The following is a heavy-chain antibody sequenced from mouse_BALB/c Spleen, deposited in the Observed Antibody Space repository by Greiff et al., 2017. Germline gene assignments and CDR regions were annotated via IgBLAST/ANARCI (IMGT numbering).Heavy chain of an antibody. CDR2: ISSGGSYT. D-gene: IGHD2-4*01. V-gene: IGHV5-9-3*01. CDR1: GFTFSSYA. J-gene: IGHJ3*01. CDR3: ARHLYDYDDLLFAY. Sequence: EVMLVESGGGLVKPGGSLKLSCAASGFTFSSYAMSWVRQTPEKRLEWVATISSGGSYTYYPDSVKGRFTISRDNAKNTLYLQMSSLRSEDTAMYYCARHLYDYDDLLFAYWGQGTLVTVSA.